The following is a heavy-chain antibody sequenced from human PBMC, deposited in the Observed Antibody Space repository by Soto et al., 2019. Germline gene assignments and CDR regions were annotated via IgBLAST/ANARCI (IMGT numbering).Heavy chain of an antibody. J-gene: IGHJ6*02. Sequence: GGSLRLSCVASGSIFSGYGMHWVRQAPGKGLVWLSPISGSGSSTNYADSVKGRFTISRDNSKNTLYLQMNSLRAEDTAVYYCAKDLVAAASNYYGMDVWGQGTTVTVSS. CDR3: AKDLVAAASNYYGMDV. CDR2: ISGSGSST. V-gene: IGHV3-23*01. CDR1: GSIFSGYG. D-gene: IGHD6-13*01.